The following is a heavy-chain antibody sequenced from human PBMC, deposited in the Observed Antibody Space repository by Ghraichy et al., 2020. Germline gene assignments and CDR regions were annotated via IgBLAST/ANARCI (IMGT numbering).Heavy chain of an antibody. Sequence: SQTLSLTCAISGDSVSSNSAAWNWIRQSPSRGLEWLGRTYYRSKWYNDYAVSVKSRITINPDTSKNQFSLQLNSVTPEDTAVYYCARGQPPYYDFWSGYYPYFDYWGQGTLVTVYS. CDR2: TYYRSKWYN. CDR3: ARGQPPYYDFWSGYYPYFDY. V-gene: IGHV6-1*01. D-gene: IGHD3-3*01. J-gene: IGHJ4*02. CDR1: GDSVSSNSAA.